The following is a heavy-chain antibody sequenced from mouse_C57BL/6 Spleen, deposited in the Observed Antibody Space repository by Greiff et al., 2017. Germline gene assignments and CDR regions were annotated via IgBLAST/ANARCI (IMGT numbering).Heavy chain of an antibody. CDR1: GFTFSDYY. CDR3: ARNGYDGPFDY. CDR2: INYDGSST. J-gene: IGHJ2*01. D-gene: IGHD2-3*01. Sequence: EVQLVESEGGLVQPGSSMKLSCTASGFTFSDYYMAWVRQVPEKGLEWVANINYDGSSTYYLDSLKSRFIISRDNAKNILYLQMSSLKSEDTATYYCARNGYDGPFDYWGQGTTLTVSS. V-gene: IGHV5-16*01.